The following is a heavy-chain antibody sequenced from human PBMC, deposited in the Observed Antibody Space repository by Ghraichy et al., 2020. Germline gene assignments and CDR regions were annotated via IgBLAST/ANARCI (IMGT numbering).Heavy chain of an antibody. Sequence: GESLNISCAASGFTFSSYGMHWVRQAPGKGLEWVAVIWYDGSNKYYADSVKGRFTISRDNSKNTLYLQMNSLRAEDTAVYYCARATYYYGSGSYYKSEGDYYYGMDVWGQGTTVTVSS. V-gene: IGHV3-33*01. CDR3: ARATYYYGSGSYYKSEGDYYYGMDV. J-gene: IGHJ6*02. CDR1: GFTFSSYG. D-gene: IGHD3-10*01. CDR2: IWYDGSNK.